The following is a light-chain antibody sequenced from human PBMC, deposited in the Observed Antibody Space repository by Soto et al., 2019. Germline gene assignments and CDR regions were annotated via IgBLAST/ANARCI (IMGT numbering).Light chain of an antibody. CDR1: QNLNNY. CDR2: LAS. J-gene: IGKJ4*01. Sequence: DIVLTQSSLSLPVTPGESASISCRSSQNLNNYLDWYLQKPGQSPQLLIYLASHRASGVPDRFSGSGSGTDFTLKISRVEADDVGIYYCMQALQVPVTFGGGTRVEIK. CDR3: MQALQVPVT. V-gene: IGKV2-28*01.